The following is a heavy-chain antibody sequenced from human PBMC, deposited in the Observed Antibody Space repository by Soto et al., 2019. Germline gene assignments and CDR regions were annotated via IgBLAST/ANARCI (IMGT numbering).Heavy chain of an antibody. Sequence: GGSLRLSCAASGFSFVNYAMNWVRQAPGKGLEWVSGLSGSGTSTYYADSVKGRFTISRDNSRDTLFLQMSSLTADDTAVYYCAKATTNGGWFNPFDSWGQGALVTVSS. V-gene: IGHV3-23*01. D-gene: IGHD6-19*01. J-gene: IGHJ4*02. CDR1: GFSFVNYA. CDR2: LSGSGTST. CDR3: AKATTNGGWFNPFDS.